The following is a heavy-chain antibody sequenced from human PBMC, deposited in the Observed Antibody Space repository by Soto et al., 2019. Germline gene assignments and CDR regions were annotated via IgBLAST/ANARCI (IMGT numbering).Heavy chain of an antibody. Sequence: PGGSLRLSCAASGFTFSSYGMHWVRQAPGRGLEWVSAISGSGGTTYYSDSVKGRFTISRDNSKNTVYLQMNDLRVEDAAEYFCAKDSWAIFGVPAGEYYAMDVWGQGTTVTV. CDR1: GFTFSSYG. CDR3: AKDSWAIFGVPAGEYYAMDV. J-gene: IGHJ6*02. V-gene: IGHV3-23*01. CDR2: ISGSGGTT. D-gene: IGHD3-3*01.